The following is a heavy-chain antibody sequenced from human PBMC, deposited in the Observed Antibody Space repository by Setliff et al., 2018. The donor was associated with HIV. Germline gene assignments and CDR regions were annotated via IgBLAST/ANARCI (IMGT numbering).Heavy chain of an antibody. V-gene: IGHV3-21*04. CDR3: AKGHYSSGDSKQNGFDM. J-gene: IGHJ3*02. CDR2: ISSSSSYI. D-gene: IGHD3-22*01. Sequence: PGGSLRLSCAASGFTFSSYSMNWVRQAPGKGLEWVSFISSSSSYIYYADSVKGRFTISRDNSKNTLYLQMNSLRAEDTVVYYCAKGHYSSGDSKQNGFDMWGQGTMVTVSS. CDR1: GFTFSSYS.